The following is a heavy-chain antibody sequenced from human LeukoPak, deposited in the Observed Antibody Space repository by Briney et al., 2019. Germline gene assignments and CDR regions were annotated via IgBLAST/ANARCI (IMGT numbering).Heavy chain of an antibody. CDR2: INAGNGNT. CDR3: ARDQMATRSYYGMDV. D-gene: IGHD5-24*01. V-gene: IGHV1-3*01. Sequence: VASVKVSCKASGCTFTSYGISWVRQAPGQGLEWMGWINAGNGNTKYSQKFQGRVTITRDTSASTAYMELSSLRSEDTAVYYCARDQMATRSYYGMDVWGQGTTVTVSS. J-gene: IGHJ6*02. CDR1: GCTFTSYG.